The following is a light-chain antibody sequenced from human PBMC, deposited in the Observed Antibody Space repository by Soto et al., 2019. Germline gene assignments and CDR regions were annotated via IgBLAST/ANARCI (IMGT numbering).Light chain of an antibody. V-gene: IGKV3-20*01. Sequence: IVLTQSPGTLSLSPGERATLSCRASQSINSRYLAWYQQQPGQAPRLLIYGAFSRATGIPDRFSGSGSGTDFTLTINSLGLEDLALYYCQQFGSSPGFTFGPGTIVDIK. CDR3: QQFGSSPGFT. J-gene: IGKJ3*01. CDR1: QSINSRY. CDR2: GAF.